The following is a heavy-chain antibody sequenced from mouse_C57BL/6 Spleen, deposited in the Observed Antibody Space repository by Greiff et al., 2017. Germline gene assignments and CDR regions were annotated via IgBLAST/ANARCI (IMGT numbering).Heavy chain of an antibody. CDR2: INPNNGGT. J-gene: IGHJ4*01. D-gene: IGHD2-4*01. Sequence: EVQLQQSGPELVKPGASVKIPCKASGYTFTDYNMDWVKQSHGKSLEWIGDINPNNGGTIYNQKFKGKATLTVDKSSSTAYMEPRSLTSEDTAVYYCARSRYYDFIDYAMDYWGQGTSVTVSS. V-gene: IGHV1-18*01. CDR3: ARSRYYDFIDYAMDY. CDR1: GYTFTDYN.